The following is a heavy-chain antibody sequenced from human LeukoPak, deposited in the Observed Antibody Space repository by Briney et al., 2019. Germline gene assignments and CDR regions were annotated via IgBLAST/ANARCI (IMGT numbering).Heavy chain of an antibody. D-gene: IGHD3-9*01. Sequence: ASVKVSCKVSGYVFGAYGLSWVRQAPDQGLEWLGWIAPYEGDTQYTPKLQDRITLTADTATTTVYMELRSLREDDSAIYYCASNFIRTGYFGEYYLHWGQGTQVVVS. CDR2: IAPYEGDT. CDR3: ASNFIRTGYFGEYYLH. J-gene: IGHJ1*01. V-gene: IGHV1-18*01. CDR1: GYVFGAYG.